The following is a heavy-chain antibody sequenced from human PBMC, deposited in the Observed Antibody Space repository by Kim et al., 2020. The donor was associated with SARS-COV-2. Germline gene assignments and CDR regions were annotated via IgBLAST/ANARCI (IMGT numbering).Heavy chain of an antibody. Sequence: GGSLRLSCAASGFTFSDYYMSWIRQAPGKGLEWVSYISSSSSYTNYADSVKGRFTISRDNAKNSLYLQMNSLRAEDTAVYYCARDGPPSYYDIQVGRDPALDYWGQGTLVTVSS. V-gene: IGHV3-11*05. D-gene: IGHD3-9*01. CDR1: GFTFSDYY. CDR3: ARDGPPSYYDIQVGRDPALDY. CDR2: ISSSSSYT. J-gene: IGHJ4*02.